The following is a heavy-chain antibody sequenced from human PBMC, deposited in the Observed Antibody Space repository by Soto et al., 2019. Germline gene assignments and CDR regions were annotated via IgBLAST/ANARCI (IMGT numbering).Heavy chain of an antibody. J-gene: IGHJ4*02. V-gene: IGHV3-48*02. CDR2: ISSSGGSI. Sequence: EVQLVESGGDLVQPGGSLRLSCAASGFTFSSYAMDWVRQAPGKGLEWLSYISSSGGSIYYADSVRGRFSISRDNAKNSLYLQMNSLREEDMAVYYCVKVSGSNSGHFDYWGQGTLVTVSS. D-gene: IGHD5-18*01. CDR3: VKVSGSNSGHFDY. CDR1: GFTFSSYA.